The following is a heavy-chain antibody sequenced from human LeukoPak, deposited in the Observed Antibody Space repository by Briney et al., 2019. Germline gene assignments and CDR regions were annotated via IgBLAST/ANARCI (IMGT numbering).Heavy chain of an antibody. V-gene: IGHV4-30-4*08. Sequence: PSETLSLTCTVSGGSISSGDYYWSWIRQPPGKGLEWIGYIYYSGSTYYNPSLKSRVTISVDTSKNQFSLKLSSVTAADTAVYYCARGRQWPYYFDYWGQGTLVTVSS. CDR1: GGSISSGDYY. CDR3: ARGRQWPYYFDY. CDR2: IYYSGST. J-gene: IGHJ4*02. D-gene: IGHD6-19*01.